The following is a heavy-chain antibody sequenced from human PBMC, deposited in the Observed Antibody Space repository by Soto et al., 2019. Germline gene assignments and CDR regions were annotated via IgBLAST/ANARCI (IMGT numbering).Heavy chain of an antibody. J-gene: IGHJ3*02. Sequence: SETLSLTCTVSGCSISRSYYWGWIRQPPGKGLEWIGSIYYSGSTFYNPSLKRRVTISVDTSRNQFSLKLSSVTAADTAVYYYTGYHLGVMVTFDIWGQGTMVTVSS. V-gene: IGHV4-39*01. CDR2: IYYSGST. D-gene: IGHD3-16*01. CDR3: TGYHLGVMVTFDI. CDR1: GCSISRSYY.